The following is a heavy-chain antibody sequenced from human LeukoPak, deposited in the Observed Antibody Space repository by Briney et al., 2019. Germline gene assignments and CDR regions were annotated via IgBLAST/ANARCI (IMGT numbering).Heavy chain of an antibody. Sequence: SQTLSLTCTVSGDSLTSGSRYWSWLRQPAGKGLEWVGHFYSSTRTTYNPSLESRVTISGDTAKNQFSLKLDSVTAADTAVYFCARCMSELDYGDYCYYSHMEVWGKGTTVTVSS. CDR1: GDSLTSGSRY. D-gene: IGHD4-17*01. V-gene: IGHV4-61*09. CDR2: FYSSTRT. J-gene: IGHJ6*04. CDR3: ARCMSELDYGDYCYYSHMEV.